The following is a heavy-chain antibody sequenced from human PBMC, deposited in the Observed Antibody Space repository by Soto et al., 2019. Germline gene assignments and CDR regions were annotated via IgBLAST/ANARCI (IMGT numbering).Heavy chain of an antibody. D-gene: IGHD1-7*01. CDR3: ARGPNWNYGYYYYGMDV. J-gene: IGHJ6*02. Sequence: GASVKVSCKASAYTFTVYNMHGVRSAPGKGLEWMGWINPNSGGTNYAQKFQGWVTMTRDTSISTAYMELSRLRSDDTAVYYCARGPNWNYGYYYYGMDVWGQGTTVTVSS. CDR1: AYTFTVYN. CDR2: INPNSGGT. V-gene: IGHV1-2*04.